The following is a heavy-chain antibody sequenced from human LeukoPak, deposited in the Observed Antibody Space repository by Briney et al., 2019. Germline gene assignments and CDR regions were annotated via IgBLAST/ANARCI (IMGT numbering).Heavy chain of an antibody. D-gene: IGHD3-10*01. J-gene: IGHJ4*02. CDR2: INAGNGNT. V-gene: IGHV1-3*01. CDR1: GYTFTSYA. Sequence: ASVKVSCKASGYTFTSYAMHWVRQAPGQRLEWMGWINAGNGNTKYSQKFQGRVTITRDTSASTAYMELNSLQSDDTAVYYCATTQSYASGSRGYDYWGQGTLVTVSS. CDR3: ATTQSYASGSRGYDY.